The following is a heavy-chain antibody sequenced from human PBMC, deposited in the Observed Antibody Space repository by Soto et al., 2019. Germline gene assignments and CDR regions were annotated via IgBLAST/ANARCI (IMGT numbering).Heavy chain of an antibody. CDR2: IIPILGIA. CDR1: GGALSGKT. D-gene: IGHD3-10*01. V-gene: IGHV1-69*02. CDR3: AGYRSGSYNMDV. Sequence: GAPVKPSSKDSGGALSGKTMRSVRQDPGQGLEWMGRIIPILGIANYAQKFQGRVTITADKSTSTAYMELSSLRSEDTAVYYCAGYRSGSYNMDVWGKGTTVTVSS. J-gene: IGHJ6*03.